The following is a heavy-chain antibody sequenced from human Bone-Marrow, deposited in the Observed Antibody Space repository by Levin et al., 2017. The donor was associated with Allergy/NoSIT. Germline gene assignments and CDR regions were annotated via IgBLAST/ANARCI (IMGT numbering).Heavy chain of an antibody. Sequence: ASVKVSCKTSGGSFSSYAIIWVRQAPGQGLEWMGGIIPMFGKSSSAQKFQGRVTLTADKSTTTAYMELNSLRYEDTAVYYCALAPTGGLDWFDPWGQGTLVTVSS. CDR2: IIPMFGKS. J-gene: IGHJ5*02. D-gene: IGHD3-16*01. CDR1: GGSFSSYA. V-gene: IGHV1-69*06. CDR3: ALAPTGGLDWFDP.